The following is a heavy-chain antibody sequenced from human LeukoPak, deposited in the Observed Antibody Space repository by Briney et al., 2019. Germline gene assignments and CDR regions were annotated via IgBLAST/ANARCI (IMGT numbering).Heavy chain of an antibody. CDR3: ARGWGGGDYGRYYFDY. CDR2: INHSGST. J-gene: IGHJ4*02. Sequence: PSETLSLTCAVYGGSFSGYYWSWIRQPPGKGLEWIGEINHSGSTNYNPSLKSRVTISVDTSKNQFSLKLSSVTAADTAVYYCARGWGGGDYGRYYFDYWGRGTLVTVSS. V-gene: IGHV4-34*01. D-gene: IGHD4-17*01. CDR1: GGSFSGYY.